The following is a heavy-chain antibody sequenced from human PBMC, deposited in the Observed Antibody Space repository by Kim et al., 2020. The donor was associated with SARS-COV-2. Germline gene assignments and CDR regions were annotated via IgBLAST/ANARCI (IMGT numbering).Heavy chain of an antibody. J-gene: IGHJ5*02. D-gene: IGHD5-12*01. Sequence: SQKFQGRVTITRDTSASTAYMELSSLRSEDTAVYYCARSHWGYGNWFDPWGQGTLVTVS. CDR3: ARSHWGYGNWFDP. V-gene: IGHV1-3*01.